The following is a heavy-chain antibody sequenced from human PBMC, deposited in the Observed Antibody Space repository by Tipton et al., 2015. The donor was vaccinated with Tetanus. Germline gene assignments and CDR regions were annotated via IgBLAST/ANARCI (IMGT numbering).Heavy chain of an antibody. Sequence: TLSLTCVVSGGSFSDFCWSWIRQPPGQGLVWIGEINHSGSANKNPSLKSRVTMSVDTSNKQISLRLDSVTAADTAVYYCARRRYNWNRGGFDIWGRGTMVTVSS. V-gene: IGHV4-34*01. D-gene: IGHD1-20*01. J-gene: IGHJ3*02. CDR2: INHSGSA. CDR1: GGSFSDFC. CDR3: ARRRYNWNRGGFDI.